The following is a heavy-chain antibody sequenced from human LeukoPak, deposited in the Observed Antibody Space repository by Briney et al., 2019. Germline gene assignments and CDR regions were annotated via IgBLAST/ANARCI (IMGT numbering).Heavy chain of an antibody. J-gene: IGHJ4*02. V-gene: IGHV3-33*01. D-gene: IGHD3-22*01. CDR3: ARDLATHYPDSGDHYLTVPELGIDY. CDR2: IWYDGSYK. CDR1: GFTFSRYG. Sequence: PGGSLRLSCAASGFTFSRYGMHWVRQAPGKGLEWVAVIWYDGSYKYYADSVKGRFTISRDTSKSTLSLQMNSLRAEDTAVYYCARDLATHYPDSGDHYLTVPELGIDYWGQGALVTVSS.